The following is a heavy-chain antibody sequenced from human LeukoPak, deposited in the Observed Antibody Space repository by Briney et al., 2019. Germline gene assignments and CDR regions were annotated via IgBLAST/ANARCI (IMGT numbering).Heavy chain of an antibody. V-gene: IGHV4-30-2*01. Sequence: SSETLSLTCTVSGGSISSGGYYWSWIRQPPGKGLEWIGYIYHSGSTYYNPSLKSRVTISVDRSKNQFSLKLSSVTAADTAVYYCARDDMGFDYWGQGTLVTVSS. CDR1: GGSISSGGYY. CDR2: IYHSGST. J-gene: IGHJ4*02. CDR3: ARDDMGFDY.